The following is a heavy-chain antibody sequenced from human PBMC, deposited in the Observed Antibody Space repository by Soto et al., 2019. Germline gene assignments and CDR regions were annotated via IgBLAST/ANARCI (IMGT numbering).Heavy chain of an antibody. V-gene: IGHV3-33*01. CDR3: AADGVVIRKPDY. CDR1: GFTFSSYG. Sequence: QVQLVESGGGVVQPGRSLRLSCAASGFTFSSYGMHWVRQAPGKGLEWVAVIWYDGSNKYYADSVKGRFTISRDNSKNTLYLQMNGLRAEDTAVYYCAADGVVIRKPDYWGQGTLVTVSS. D-gene: IGHD3-3*01. J-gene: IGHJ4*02. CDR2: IWYDGSNK.